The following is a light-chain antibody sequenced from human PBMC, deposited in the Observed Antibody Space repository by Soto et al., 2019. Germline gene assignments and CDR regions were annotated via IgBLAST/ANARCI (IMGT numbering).Light chain of an antibody. J-gene: IGKJ2*01. V-gene: IGKV4-1*01. CDR1: QSLLYSSYKNNY. Sequence: DIVMTQSPDSLAVSLGDRATINCKSSQSLLYSSYKNNYLAWYQQKAGQPPKLLIYWASARASGVPDRFSGSGSGTDFTLTISSLQPEDAAVYFCQQYYGAPFPFGQGTKLEI. CDR2: WAS. CDR3: QQYYGAPFP.